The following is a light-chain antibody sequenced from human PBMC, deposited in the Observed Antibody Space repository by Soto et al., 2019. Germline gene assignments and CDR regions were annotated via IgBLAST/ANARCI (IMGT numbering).Light chain of an antibody. Sequence: EIVLTQSPGTLSLSPGERATLSCRASQSVSSSYLAWYQQKPGQAPRLLIYGASSRATGIPDRFSGSGSGTDFTLTISRLEPEAFAVYYCQQYCSSPSLTFGGGTKVEIK. V-gene: IGKV3-20*01. CDR3: QQYCSSPSLT. J-gene: IGKJ4*01. CDR1: QSVSSSY. CDR2: GAS.